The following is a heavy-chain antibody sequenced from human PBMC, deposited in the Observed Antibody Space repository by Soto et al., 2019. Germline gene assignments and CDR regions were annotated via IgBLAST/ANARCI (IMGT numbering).Heavy chain of an antibody. CDR3: ARGILRRGYSYGPVSPGYYFDY. CDR1: GGFFSGSY. Sequence: PSETLSLTSAVYGGFFSGSYWSWIRQPPGSGLEWIGEINHSASTNYNPSLRSRVTISVDTSKNLFPQKLSAVPAADTAVYYCARGILRRGYSYGPVSPGYYFDYWGQGTLVTVSS. V-gene: IGHV4-34*01. CDR2: INHSAST. J-gene: IGHJ4*02. D-gene: IGHD5-18*01.